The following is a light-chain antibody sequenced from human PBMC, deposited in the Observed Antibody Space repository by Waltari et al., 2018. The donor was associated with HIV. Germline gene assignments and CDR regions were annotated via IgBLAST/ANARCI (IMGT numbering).Light chain of an antibody. CDR3: QAWDNSAAWV. Sequence: YGVSQPPLVSVVPGQTASIPCSGDDLGYQSTFGYQQRPRQPPVLVIYRNNKRPAGIPERFSGSNSGNTATLTISGTQAMDEADYYCQAWDNSAAWVFGGGTKLTVL. J-gene: IGLJ3*02. V-gene: IGLV3-1*01. CDR1: DLGYQS. CDR2: RNN.